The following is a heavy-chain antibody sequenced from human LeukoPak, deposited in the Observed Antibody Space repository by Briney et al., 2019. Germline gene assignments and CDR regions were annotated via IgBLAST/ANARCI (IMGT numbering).Heavy chain of an antibody. CDR2: INDSGST. CDR1: GGSFSGYY. CDR3: ARGNYDILTGYKLFDY. V-gene: IGHV4-34*01. J-gene: IGHJ4*02. Sequence: SEILSLTCAVYGGSFSGYYWSWIRQPPEKGLEWLGEINDSGSTNYNPSLKSRVTISVDTSKNQFSLKLSSVTAADTAVYYCARGNYDILTGYKLFDYWGQGTLVTVSS. D-gene: IGHD3-9*01.